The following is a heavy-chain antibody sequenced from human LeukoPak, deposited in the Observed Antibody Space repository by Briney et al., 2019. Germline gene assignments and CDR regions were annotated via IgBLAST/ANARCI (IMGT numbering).Heavy chain of an antibody. Sequence: SETLSLTCTVSGDSLTTDDSFWSWIRQFPGKGLEWIGYIHYRGTTNYNPSLKSRLSMSVDMSKDQFSLNLTSVTAADTAIYYCARDGYINDAFDIWGQGIVVTVSS. CDR3: ARDGYINDAFDI. CDR2: IHYRGTT. D-gene: IGHD1-1*01. CDR1: GDSLTTDDSF. J-gene: IGHJ3*02. V-gene: IGHV4-31*03.